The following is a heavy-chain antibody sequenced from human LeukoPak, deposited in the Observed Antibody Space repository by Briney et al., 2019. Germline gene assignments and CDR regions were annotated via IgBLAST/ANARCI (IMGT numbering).Heavy chain of an antibody. CDR1: GYTFTGYY. J-gene: IGHJ4*02. CDR3: ASGPSDLGSSSQY. CDR2: INPNSGGT. D-gene: IGHD6-6*01. V-gene: IGHV1-2*02. Sequence: ASVKVSCKASGYTFTGYYIHWVRQAPGQGLEWMGWINPNSGGTNYAQKFQGRVTMTSDTSISTAYMELSRLRSDDTAVYYCASGPSDLGSSSQYWGQGTLVTVSS.